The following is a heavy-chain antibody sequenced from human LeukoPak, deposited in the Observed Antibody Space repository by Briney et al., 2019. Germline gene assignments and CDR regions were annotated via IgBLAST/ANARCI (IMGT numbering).Heavy chain of an antibody. V-gene: IGHV4-59*08. J-gene: IGHJ5*02. Sequence: PSETLSLTCTVSGYSINSDYYWGWIRQPPGKGLEWIGYIYYSGSTNYNPSLKSRVTISVDTSKNQFSLKLSSVTAADTAVYYCARHAGSGVVDPWGQGTLVTVSS. CDR3: ARHAGSGVVDP. CDR1: GYSINSDYY. D-gene: IGHD2-15*01. CDR2: IYYSGST.